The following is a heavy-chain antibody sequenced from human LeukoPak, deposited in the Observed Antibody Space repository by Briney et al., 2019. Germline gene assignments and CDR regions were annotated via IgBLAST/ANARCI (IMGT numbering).Heavy chain of an antibody. CDR3: ARDKGLRFLEWLDGILDY. D-gene: IGHD3-3*01. V-gene: IGHV3-48*03. CDR1: GFSFSSYE. Sequence: GGSLRLSCAASGFSFSSYEMNWVRQAPGKGLEWVSYISSGGTTIHYVDAVKGRFTVSRDNSKNTLYLQMGSLRAEDMAVYYCARDKGLRFLEWLDGILDYWGQGTLVTVSS. CDR2: ISSGGTTI. J-gene: IGHJ4*02.